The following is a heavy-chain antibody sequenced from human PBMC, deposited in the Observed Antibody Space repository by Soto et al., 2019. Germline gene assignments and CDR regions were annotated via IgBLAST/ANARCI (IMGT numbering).Heavy chain of an antibody. J-gene: IGHJ5*02. CDR3: ARGGGTILAPLP. CDR2: INPNSGAT. Sequence: SVKVSFKASGYTFTGDFMHWLRQAPGQGLEWMGWINPNSGATKYAQKFQGRVTLSRDTSIRTAYMELSGLRSDDTAVYYCARGGGTILAPLPWGQGTLVTVSS. CDR1: GYTFTGDF. V-gene: IGHV1-2*02. D-gene: IGHD3-3*01.